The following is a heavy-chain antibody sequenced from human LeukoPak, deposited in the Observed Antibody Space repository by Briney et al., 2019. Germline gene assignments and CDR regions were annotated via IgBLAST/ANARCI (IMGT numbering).Heavy chain of an antibody. V-gene: IGHV7-4-1*02. CDR1: GYTFTDYA. CDR3: ARDLVLRFLGHFGY. J-gene: IGHJ4*02. CDR2: INTNTGNP. Sequence: GASVKVSCKASGYTFTDYAMNWVRQAPGQGLEWMGWINTNTGNPTYAQGFTGRFVFSLDASVSTAYLQISSLKAEDTAVYYCARDLVLRFLGHFGYWGQGTLVTVSS. D-gene: IGHD3-3*01.